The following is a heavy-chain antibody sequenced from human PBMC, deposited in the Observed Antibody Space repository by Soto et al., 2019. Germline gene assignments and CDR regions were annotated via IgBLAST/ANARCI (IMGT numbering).Heavy chain of an antibody. CDR3: ARDQGITTLGVYSMYYYGMDV. V-gene: IGHV1-18*01. J-gene: IGHJ6*02. CDR1: GYTFTSSG. D-gene: IGHD3-3*01. CDR2: ISTDNGNT. Sequence: QVQLVQSGAEVKKPGASVKVSCKASGYTFTSSGISWVRQAPGQGLEWMGWISTDNGNTNYAQHLQGRVSMTTDTSTSTAYMDLRSLRSDDTDVYYCARDQGITTLGVYSMYYYGMDVWGQGTTVTVSS.